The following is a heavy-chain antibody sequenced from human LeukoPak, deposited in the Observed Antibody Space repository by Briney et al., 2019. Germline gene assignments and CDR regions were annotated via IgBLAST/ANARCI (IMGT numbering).Heavy chain of an antibody. V-gene: IGHV4-34*01. D-gene: IGHD6-19*01. CDR3: ATRQSNGWYDWFDP. J-gene: IGHJ5*02. Sequence: SETLSLTCAVYGGSFSGYDWSWIRRPPAKGLEWIGEIDHSGSTNHNPSLKSRVTISVDTSKNQFSLKLSSVTAADTAVYFCATRQSNGWYDWFDPWGQGTLVTVSS. CDR2: IDHSGST. CDR1: GGSFSGYD.